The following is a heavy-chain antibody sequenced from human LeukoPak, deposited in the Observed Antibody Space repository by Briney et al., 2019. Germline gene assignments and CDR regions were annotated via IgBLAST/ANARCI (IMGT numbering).Heavy chain of an antibody. J-gene: IGHJ6*03. CDR2: ISSDGGDK. Sequence: GGSLRLSCAASGFTFSIYAMHWVRQAPGKWLEWVAVISSDGGDKYYADSVKGRFTISRDNSKNTLYLQMNSLRAEDTAVYYCARLLSGWSYYYYYYMDVWGKGTTVTVSS. CDR3: ARLLSGWSYYYYYYMDV. D-gene: IGHD6-19*01. V-gene: IGHV3-30*04. CDR1: GFTFSIYA.